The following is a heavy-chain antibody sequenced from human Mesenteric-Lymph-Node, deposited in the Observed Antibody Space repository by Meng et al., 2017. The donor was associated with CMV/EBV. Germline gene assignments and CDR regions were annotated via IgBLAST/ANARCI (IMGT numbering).Heavy chain of an antibody. Sequence: GESLKISCAASGFTFSSYAMSWVRQAPGKGLEWVAVISYDGSNKYYADSVKGRFTISRDNSKNTLYLQMNSLRAEDTAVYYCARDRGVFFYYYGMDVWGQGTTVTVSS. J-gene: IGHJ6*02. CDR2: ISYDGSNK. CDR3: ARDRGVFFYYYGMDV. CDR1: GFTFSSYA. V-gene: IGHV3-30-3*01. D-gene: IGHD3-3*01.